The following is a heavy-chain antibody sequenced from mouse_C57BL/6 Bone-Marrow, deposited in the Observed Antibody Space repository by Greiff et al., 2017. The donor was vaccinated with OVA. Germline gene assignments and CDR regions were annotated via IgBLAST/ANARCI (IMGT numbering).Heavy chain of an antibody. CDR2: IDPSDSYT. V-gene: IGHV1-69*01. Sequence: VKLQQPGAELVMPGASVKLSCKASGYTFTSYWMHWVKQRPGQGLEWIGEIDPSDSYTNYNQKFKGKSTLTVDKSSSTAYMQLSSLTSEDSAVYYCARCDYDQYFDVWGTGTTVTVSS. D-gene: IGHD2-4*01. CDR3: ARCDYDQYFDV. J-gene: IGHJ1*03. CDR1: GYTFTSYW.